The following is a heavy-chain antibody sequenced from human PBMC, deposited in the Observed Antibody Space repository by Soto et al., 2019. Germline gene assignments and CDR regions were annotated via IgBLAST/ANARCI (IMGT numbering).Heavy chain of an antibody. CDR3: AKALGELSPESYDH. CDR1: GITFSSYG. V-gene: IGHV3-30*18. Sequence: QVQLVESGGGVVQPGRSLRLSCAASGITFSSYGMHWVRQAPGKGQEWVAIISYDGSNQYYADSVKGRFTISRDNSKNTLDLQMNSLRTEDTAVYYCAKALGELSPESYDHWGQGVLVTVSS. J-gene: IGHJ4*02. D-gene: IGHD3-16*02. CDR2: ISYDGSNQ.